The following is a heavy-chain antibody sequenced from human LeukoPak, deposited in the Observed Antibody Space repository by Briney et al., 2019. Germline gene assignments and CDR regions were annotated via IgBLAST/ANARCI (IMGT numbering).Heavy chain of an antibody. CDR2: INPTSGGT. CDR3: ARDSSREALGY. Sequence: ASVKVSCKASGYTFAGYYMHWVRQAPGQGLEWMGWINPTSGGTNYAQKFQGRVTMTRDTSISTAYMELSRLRSDDTAVYYCARDSSREALGYWGQGTLVTVSS. V-gene: IGHV1-2*02. J-gene: IGHJ4*02. D-gene: IGHD6-13*01. CDR1: GYTFAGYY.